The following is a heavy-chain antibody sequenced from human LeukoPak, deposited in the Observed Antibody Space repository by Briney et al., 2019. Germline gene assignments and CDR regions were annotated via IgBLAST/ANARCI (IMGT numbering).Heavy chain of an antibody. CDR3: ARATYYYDSSGYYYFDY. Sequence: SETLSLTCTVSGGSISTSTRYWGWIRQSPGKGLEWIGGMSYSGSTSYNPSLKSRVTIDVDMSKNQFSLKLTSVTAADTALYYCARATYYYDSSGYYYFDYWGQGTLVTVSS. CDR1: GGSISTSTRY. CDR2: MSYSGST. V-gene: IGHV4-39*01. D-gene: IGHD3-22*01. J-gene: IGHJ4*02.